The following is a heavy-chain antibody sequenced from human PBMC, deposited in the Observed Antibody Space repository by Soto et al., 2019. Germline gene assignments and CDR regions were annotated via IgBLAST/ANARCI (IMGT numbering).Heavy chain of an antibody. D-gene: IGHD1-26*01. CDR3: AKGGADSYGMDV. J-gene: IGHJ6*02. Sequence: GGSLRLSCAASGFTFSSYGMHWVRQAPGKGLEWVAVISYDGSNKYYADSVKGRFTISRDNSKNTLYLQMNSLRAENTAVYYCAKGGADSYGMDVWGQGTTVTVSS. CDR1: GFTFSSYG. V-gene: IGHV3-30*18. CDR2: ISYDGSNK.